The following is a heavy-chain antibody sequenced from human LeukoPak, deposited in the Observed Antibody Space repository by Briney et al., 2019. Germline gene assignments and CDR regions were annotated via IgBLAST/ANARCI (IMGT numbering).Heavy chain of an antibody. D-gene: IGHD1-14*01. CDR1: GFTFSSCG. V-gene: IGHV3-21*01. CDR3: ATETIGRHYDY. J-gene: IGHJ4*02. CDR2: IGPSGTDR. Sequence: GGSLRLSCAASGFTFSSCGFNWVRQAPGKGLEWVSSIGPSGTDRYYADSVRGRFTISRDNAKNSMYLQMDSLRDEDTAVYYCATETIGRHYDYWGQGALLTVSS.